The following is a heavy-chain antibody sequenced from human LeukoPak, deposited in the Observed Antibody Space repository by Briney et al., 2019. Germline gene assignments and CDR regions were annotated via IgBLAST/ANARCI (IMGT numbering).Heavy chain of an antibody. CDR3: ARVSRGVVVVAATVSWYFGL. CDR2: IYYTGRST. Sequence: PSETLSLTCTVSGDSISSYYWSWVRQPPGMGLEWIGYIYYTGRSTNYSPSLKSRVTMSVDMSKNQFSLTLSSVTAADTAVYYCARVSRGVVVVAATVSWYFGLWGRGTLVTVSS. V-gene: IGHV4-59*08. J-gene: IGHJ2*01. CDR1: GDSISSYY. D-gene: IGHD2-15*01.